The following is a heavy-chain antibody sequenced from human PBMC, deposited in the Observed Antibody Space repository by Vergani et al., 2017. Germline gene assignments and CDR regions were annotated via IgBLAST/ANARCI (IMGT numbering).Heavy chain of an antibody. CDR2: FDPEDGET. V-gene: IGHV1-24*01. CDR3: AGWAYYYDSSGYSD. Sequence: QVQLVQSGAEVKKPGASVKVSCKVSGYTLTELSMHWVRQAPGKGLEWMGGFDPEDGETIYAQKFQGRVTMTEDTSTDTAYMELRSLRSDDTAVYYCAGWAYYYDSSGYSDWGQGTLVTVSS. J-gene: IGHJ4*02. D-gene: IGHD3-22*01. CDR1: GYTLTELS.